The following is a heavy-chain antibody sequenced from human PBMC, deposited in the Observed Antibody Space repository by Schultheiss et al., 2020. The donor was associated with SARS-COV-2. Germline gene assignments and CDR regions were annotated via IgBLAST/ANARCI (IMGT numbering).Heavy chain of an antibody. CDR3: ARQPYYYGSGSYLPPNWFDP. V-gene: IGHV1-2*04. D-gene: IGHD3-10*01. Sequence: ASVKVSCKASGYTFTRYYIHWVRQAPGQGLEWMGWISAYNGNTNYAQKFQGWVTMTRDTSISTAYMELRSLRSDDTAVYYCARQPYYYGSGSYLPPNWFDPWGQGTLVTVSS. J-gene: IGHJ5*02. CDR2: ISAYNGNT. CDR1: GYTFTRYY.